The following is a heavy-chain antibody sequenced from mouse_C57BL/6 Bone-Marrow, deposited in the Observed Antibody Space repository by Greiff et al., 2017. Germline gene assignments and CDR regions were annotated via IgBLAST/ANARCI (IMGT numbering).Heavy chain of an antibody. CDR2: ISSGGDYI. Sequence: EVQLVESGEGLVKPGGSLQLSCAASGFTFSSYAMSWVSQTPEKRLEWVAYISSGGDYIYYADTVKGRFTISRDNARNTLYLQMSSLKSEDTAMYYCTRDLGKYYFDYWGQGTTLSVTS. J-gene: IGHJ2*01. V-gene: IGHV5-9-1*02. D-gene: IGHD4-1*01. CDR1: GFTFSSYA. CDR3: TRDLGKYYFDY.